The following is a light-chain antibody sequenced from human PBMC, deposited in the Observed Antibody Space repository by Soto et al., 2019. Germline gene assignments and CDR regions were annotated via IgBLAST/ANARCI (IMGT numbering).Light chain of an antibody. Sequence: QSVLTQPASVSGSPGQSITVSCTGTSSDVGGYNYVSWYQQHPGKAPKLVIYEVSDRPSSVSNRFSASKSGNTASLTISRLQAEDEADYYCSSFTTSNTWVFGGGTKLTVL. CDR2: EVS. CDR3: SSFTTSNTWV. J-gene: IGLJ3*02. CDR1: SSDVGGYNY. V-gene: IGLV2-14*01.